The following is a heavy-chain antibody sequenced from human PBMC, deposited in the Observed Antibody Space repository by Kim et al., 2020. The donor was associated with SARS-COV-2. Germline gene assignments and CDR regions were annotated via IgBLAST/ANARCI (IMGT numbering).Heavy chain of an antibody. V-gene: IGHV4-4*02. CDR3: ASAISRTVDY. D-gene: IGHD3-9*01. CDR2: IYHSGST. J-gene: IGHJ4*02. CDR1: GGSISSTNW. Sequence: SETLSLTCAVSGGSISSTNWWTWVRQPPGKGLEWLGEIYHSGSTNYNPSLSSRVTISADKSKNHFSLKLTSVTAADTAVYYCASAISRTVDYWGQGTLVTVSS.